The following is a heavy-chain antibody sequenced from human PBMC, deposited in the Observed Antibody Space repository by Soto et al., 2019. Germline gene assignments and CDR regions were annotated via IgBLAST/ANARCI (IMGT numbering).Heavy chain of an antibody. CDR2: ISYDGSHK. Sequence: GGSLRLSCAAFRFTFSSYAMHWVRQAPGKGLEWVAVISYDGSHKNHADSVKGRFTISRDNSEDTLYLQMNSLRTEDTAVYYCAREEAAIFDNWGQGALVTVSS. D-gene: IGHD2-2*02. CDR3: AREEAAIFDN. V-gene: IGHV3-30-3*01. CDR1: RFTFSSYA. J-gene: IGHJ4*02.